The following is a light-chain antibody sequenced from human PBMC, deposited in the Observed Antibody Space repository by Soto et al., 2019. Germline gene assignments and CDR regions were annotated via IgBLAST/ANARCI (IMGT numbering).Light chain of an antibody. CDR3: GTWDSSLSAWV. CDR1: SGSIASNY. CDR2: DNY. Sequence: LTQPHSVSESPGKTVTISCTRSSGSIASNYVQWYQQLPGTAPKLFIYDNYKRPSGIPDRFSGSKSGTSATLAITGLQTGDEADYYCGTWDSSLSAWVFGGGTQLTVL. J-gene: IGLJ3*02. V-gene: IGLV1-51*01.